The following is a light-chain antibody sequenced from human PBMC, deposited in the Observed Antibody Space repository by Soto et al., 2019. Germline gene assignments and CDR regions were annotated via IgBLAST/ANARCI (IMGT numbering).Light chain of an antibody. V-gene: IGKV1-33*01. Sequence: DIHMTRSPSSLSSSLGDRVTITFQASQDVSNYLNWYQQKLGKAPKLLIYDASNLETGVPSRFSGSGSGTYFSFTISSLQPEDFATYYCQQYSNLITFGQGTRLEIK. CDR2: DAS. CDR3: QQYSNLIT. J-gene: IGKJ5*01. CDR1: QDVSNY.